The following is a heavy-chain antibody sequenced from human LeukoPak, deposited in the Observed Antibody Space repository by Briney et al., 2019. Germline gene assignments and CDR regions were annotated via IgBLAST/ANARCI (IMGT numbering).Heavy chain of an antibody. J-gene: IGHJ4*02. CDR2: IYHSGST. Sequence: PSETLSLTCAVSGYSISSGYYWGWIRQPPGKGLEWNGSIYHSGSTYYNPSLKSRVTISVDTSQNQFSLKLSSVTAADTAVYYCARGRIDYFDSSGYSGYFDYWGQGTLVTVSS. V-gene: IGHV4-38-2*01. CDR1: GYSISSGYY. D-gene: IGHD3-22*01. CDR3: ARGRIDYFDSSGYSGYFDY.